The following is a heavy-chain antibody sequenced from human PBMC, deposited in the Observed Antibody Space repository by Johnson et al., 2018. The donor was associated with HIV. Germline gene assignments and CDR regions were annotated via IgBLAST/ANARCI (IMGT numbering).Heavy chain of an antibody. CDR3: AKEVGTLYWPDAFDI. CDR1: GITFSSYG. Sequence: QVQLVESGGGVVQPGRSLRLSCAASGITFSSYGMHWVRQAPGKGLEWVAVISYDGSDKYYADSVKGRFTISRDNSKNTLYLQMKSLRAEDTAVDYCAKEVGTLYWPDAFDIWGQGTMVTVSS. D-gene: IGHD2-8*02. V-gene: IGHV3-30*18. J-gene: IGHJ3*02. CDR2: ISYDGSDK.